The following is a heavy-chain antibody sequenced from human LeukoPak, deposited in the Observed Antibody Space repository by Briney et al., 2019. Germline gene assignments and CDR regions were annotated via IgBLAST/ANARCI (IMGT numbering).Heavy chain of an antibody. Sequence: GGSLRLSCAASGFTFSSYSMNWVRQAPGKGLEWVSYISSSSSTIYYADSVKGRFTISRDNSKNTLYLQMNSLRADDTAMYYCAKDGRFGQLLFIDYWGQGTLVTVSS. V-gene: IGHV3-48*01. CDR1: GFTFSSYS. CDR2: ISSSSSTI. J-gene: IGHJ4*02. CDR3: AKDGRFGQLLFIDY. D-gene: IGHD3-10*01.